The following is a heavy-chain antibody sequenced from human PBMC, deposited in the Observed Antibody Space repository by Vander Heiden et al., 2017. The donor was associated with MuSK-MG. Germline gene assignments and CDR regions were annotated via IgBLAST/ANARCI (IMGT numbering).Heavy chain of an antibody. CDR2: IFPILGIA. CDR1: GATFSSYA. Sequence: QVQLVQSGPEMKMPGSSVKVSCKASGATFSSYAIGWVRQPPGQGLGWKGGIFPILGIANYAQKFQGRVTITADKSTSTAYMELSSLRSEDTAVYYCARGWFDPWGKGTLVTVSS. CDR3: ARGWFDP. V-gene: IGHV1-69*10. J-gene: IGHJ5*02.